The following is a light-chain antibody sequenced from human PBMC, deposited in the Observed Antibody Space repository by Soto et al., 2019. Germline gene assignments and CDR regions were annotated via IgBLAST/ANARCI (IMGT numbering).Light chain of an antibody. J-gene: IGKJ5*01. CDR2: SAS. Sequence: IQLNKSPSSLSASVGDSVTISCRASQTIKNYLNWYQQKPGRAPNLLIYSASTLHSGVPSRFSGTKSATDFTLTITSLQPEDFATYYCQQFYSAPITFGQGTRLE. CDR3: QQFYSAPIT. V-gene: IGKV1-39*01. CDR1: QTIKNY.